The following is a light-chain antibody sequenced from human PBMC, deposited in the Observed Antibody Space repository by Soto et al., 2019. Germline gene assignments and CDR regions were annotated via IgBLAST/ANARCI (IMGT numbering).Light chain of an antibody. V-gene: IGKV3-15*01. J-gene: IGKJ1*01. CDR3: HQYHSTPQT. CDR2: GAS. Sequence: ETVLTQSPATLSVSPGGRATLTCRSSQSVGTKLAWYHQKPGQAPRLLISGASSRATGIPARFSGSGSGTEFTLSISSLQSEDFAVYYCHQYHSTPQTFGQGTKVDI. CDR1: QSVGTK.